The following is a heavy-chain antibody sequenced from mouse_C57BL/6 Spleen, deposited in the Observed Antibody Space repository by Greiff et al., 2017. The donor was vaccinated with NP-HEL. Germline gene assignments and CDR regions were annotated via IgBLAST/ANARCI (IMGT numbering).Heavy chain of an antibody. V-gene: IGHV1-26*01. J-gene: IGHJ3*01. Sequence: VQLQQSGPELVKPGASVKISCKASGYTFTDYYMNWVKQSHGKSLEWIGDINPNNGGTSYNQKFKGKATLTVDKSSSTAYMELRSLTSEDSAVYYCAKDYYSNYLFAYWGQGTLVTVSA. D-gene: IGHD2-5*01. CDR3: AKDYYSNYLFAY. CDR2: INPNNGGT. CDR1: GYTFTDYY.